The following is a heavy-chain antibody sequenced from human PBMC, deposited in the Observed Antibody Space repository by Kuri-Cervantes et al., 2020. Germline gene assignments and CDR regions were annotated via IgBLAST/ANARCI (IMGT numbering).Heavy chain of an antibody. CDR1: GYTFTSYD. V-gene: IGHV1-8*01. D-gene: IGHD5-12*01. Sequence: ASVKVSCKASGYTFTSYDINWVRQATGQGLEWMGWMNPNSGNTGYAQKFQGRVTMTRNTSISTACMELSSLRSEDTAVYYCAWGRYSGYDFDGMDVWGQGTTVTVSS. J-gene: IGHJ6*02. CDR3: AWGRYSGYDFDGMDV. CDR2: MNPNSGNT.